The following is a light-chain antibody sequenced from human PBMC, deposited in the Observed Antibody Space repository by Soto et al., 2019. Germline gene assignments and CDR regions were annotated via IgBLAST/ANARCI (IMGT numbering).Light chain of an antibody. Sequence: EIVLTQSPGTLSLSPGERATLSCRASQSVSSSYLAWYQQKPGLAPRLLIYGASSRATGIPDRFSGSGSGADFTLTNSILEPEDFAVYYCQHYGGSPPVTFGQGTKLEIK. CDR1: QSVSSSY. CDR3: QHYGGSPPVT. J-gene: IGKJ2*01. CDR2: GAS. V-gene: IGKV3-20*01.